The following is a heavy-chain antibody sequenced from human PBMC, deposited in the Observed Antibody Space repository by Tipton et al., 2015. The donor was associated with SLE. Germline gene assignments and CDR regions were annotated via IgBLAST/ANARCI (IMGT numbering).Heavy chain of an antibody. V-gene: IGHV3-33*03. J-gene: IGHJ4*02. CDR2: MWYENGGNK. Sequence: SLRLSCEASGFSFSSFDMHWVRQAPGKGLEWVAVMWYENGGNKYYADSVKGRFTISRDNTDNSLYLQMNSLRVEGTAVYYCATTRLVGPSDHWGQGTLVTVSS. D-gene: IGHD3-16*01. CDR1: GFSFSSFD. CDR3: ATTRLVGPSDH.